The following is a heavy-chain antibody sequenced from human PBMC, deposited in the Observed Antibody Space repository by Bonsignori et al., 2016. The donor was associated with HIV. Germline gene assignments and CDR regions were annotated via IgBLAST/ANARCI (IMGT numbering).Heavy chain of an antibody. Sequence: ASVKVSCKASGYTFTTYDINWVRQATGQGLEWMGWMKSNSDNTGYAQKFQGRVTMTRNTSISTAYMELSSLRSEDTAVYYCARGVGGVFDYWGQGTLVTVSS. V-gene: IGHV1-8*01. CDR2: MKSNSDNT. CDR1: GYTFTTYD. D-gene: IGHD1-26*01. J-gene: IGHJ4*02. CDR3: ARGVGGVFDY.